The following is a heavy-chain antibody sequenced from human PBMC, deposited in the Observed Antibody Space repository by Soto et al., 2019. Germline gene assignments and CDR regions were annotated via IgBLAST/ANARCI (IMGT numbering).Heavy chain of an antibody. V-gene: IGHV1-18*01. CDR2: ISAYNGNT. D-gene: IGHD6-6*01. Sequence: QVQLVQSGAEVKKPGASVKVSCKASGYTFTSDGISWVRQAPGEGLEWMGWISAYNGNTNYAQKHQGRVTMTTDTSTSAAYMERGSLRSDDTAVYYCASDRGIAAHRLLDYWGQGTLVTVSS. CDR3: ASDRGIAAHRLLDY. J-gene: IGHJ4*02. CDR1: GYTFTSDG.